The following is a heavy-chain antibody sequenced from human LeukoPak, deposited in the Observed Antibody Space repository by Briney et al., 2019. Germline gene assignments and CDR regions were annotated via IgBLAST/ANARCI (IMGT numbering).Heavy chain of an antibody. V-gene: IGHV3-7*01. J-gene: IGHJ4*02. CDR2: IKQDGSEK. CDR1: GFTFSSYW. Sequence: GGSLRLSCAASGFTFSSYWMSWVRQAPGKGLEWVANIKQDGSEKYYVDSVKGRFTISRDNAKNSLYLQMNSLRAEDTAVYYCASYKMGWIQLWDHFDYWGQGTLVTVSS. D-gene: IGHD5-18*01. CDR3: ASYKMGWIQLWDHFDY.